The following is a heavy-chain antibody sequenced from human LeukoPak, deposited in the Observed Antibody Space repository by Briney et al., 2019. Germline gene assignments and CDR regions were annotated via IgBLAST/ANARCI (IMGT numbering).Heavy chain of an antibody. V-gene: IGHV3-48*02. CDR3: ARDPTEMTTVTIDY. CDR2: ISSSSSTI. D-gene: IGHD4-17*01. Sequence: GGSLRLSCAASGFTFSSYSMNWVRQAPGKGLEWVSYISSSSSTIYYADSVKGRFTISRNNAKNSLYLQMNSLRDEDTAVYYCARDPTEMTTVTIDYWGQGTLVTVSS. J-gene: IGHJ4*02. CDR1: GFTFSSYS.